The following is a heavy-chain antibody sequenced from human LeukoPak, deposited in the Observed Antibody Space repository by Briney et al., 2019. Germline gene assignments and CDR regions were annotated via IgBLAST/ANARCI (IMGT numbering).Heavy chain of an antibody. J-gene: IGHJ4*02. V-gene: IGHV3-21*01. CDR2: ISSSSSYI. CDR1: GFTFSSYS. CDR3: AREVRGDGGKSY. D-gene: IGHD4-23*01. Sequence: GGSLRLSCAASGFTFSSYSMNWVRQAPGKGLEWVSSISSSSSYIYYADSVKGRFTISRDNAKNSLYLQMDSLRAEDTAVYYCAREVRGDGGKSYWGQGTLVTVSS.